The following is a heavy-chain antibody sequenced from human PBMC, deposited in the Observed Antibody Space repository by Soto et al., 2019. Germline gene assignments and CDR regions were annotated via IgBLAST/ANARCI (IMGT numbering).Heavy chain of an antibody. CDR1: GYTFTSYG. Sequence: QVQLVQSGAEVKKPGASVKVSCKASGYTFTSYGISWVRQAPGQGLEWMGWISAYNGNTNYAQKLQGRVTMTTDTTRSKDDMELRSLRSDNTAVYYRAREGWQWLTPDYWGQGTLVTDYS. J-gene: IGHJ4*02. CDR2: ISAYNGNT. D-gene: IGHD6-19*01. V-gene: IGHV1-18*01. CDR3: AREGWQWLTPDY.